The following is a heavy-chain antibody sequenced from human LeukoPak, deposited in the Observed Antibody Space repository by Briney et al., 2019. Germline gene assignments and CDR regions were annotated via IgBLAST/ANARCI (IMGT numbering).Heavy chain of an antibody. CDR2: ISGSGGST. V-gene: IGHV3-23*01. J-gene: IGHJ4*02. Sequence: GGSLRLSCAASGFTFSSYAMSWVRQAPGKGLEWVSAISGSGGSTYYADSVKGRFTISRDNSKNTLYLQMNSLRAEDTAVYYCARLRGYSGYGGYWGQGTLVTVSS. CDR1: GFTFSSYA. D-gene: IGHD5-12*01. CDR3: ARLRGYSGYGGY.